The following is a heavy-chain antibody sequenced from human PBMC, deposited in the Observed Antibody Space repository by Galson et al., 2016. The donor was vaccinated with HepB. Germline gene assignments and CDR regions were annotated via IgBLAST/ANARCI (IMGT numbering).Heavy chain of an antibody. V-gene: IGHV3-11*01. Sequence: LSCAASGFTFSYYYMSWIRQAPGKGLEWVSYISGDGRTINYADSVKGRFTISRGNAKNSLYLHMNSLTGEDTAVYYCARMFPLYSSGWYVRGDGWFDSWGQGTLVTVSS. D-gene: IGHD6-19*01. CDR1: GFTFSYYY. CDR2: ISGDGRTI. J-gene: IGHJ5*01. CDR3: ARMFPLYSSGWYVRGDGWFDS.